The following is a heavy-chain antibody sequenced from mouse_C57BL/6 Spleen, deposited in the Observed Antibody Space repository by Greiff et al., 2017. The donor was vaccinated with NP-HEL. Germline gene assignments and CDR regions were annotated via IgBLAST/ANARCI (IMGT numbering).Heavy chain of an antibody. V-gene: IGHV1-80*01. CDR1: GYAFSSYW. J-gene: IGHJ1*03. Sequence: VHLVESGAELVKPGASVKISCKASGYAFSSYWMNWVKQRPGKGLEWIGQIYPGDGDTNYNGKFKGKATLTADKSSSTAYMQLSSLTSEDSAVYFCARGGYYDPYWYFDVWGTGTTVTVSS. CDR3: ARGGYYDPYWYFDV. CDR2: IYPGDGDT. D-gene: IGHD2-4*01.